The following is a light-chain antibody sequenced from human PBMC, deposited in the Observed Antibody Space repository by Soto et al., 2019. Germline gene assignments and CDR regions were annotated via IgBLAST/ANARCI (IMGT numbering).Light chain of an antibody. Sequence: SVLTQPVTVSGSPGQSITISCTGTSIDVGGYNFVSWYQYHPDKAPKLLIYEVSNRPSGFSDRFSGSKTGNKASLTISGLQPEDEADYYSSSYTITSALVFGSGTKVTVL. CDR1: SIDVGGYNF. CDR2: EVS. J-gene: IGLJ1*01. V-gene: IGLV2-14*01. CDR3: SSYTITSALV.